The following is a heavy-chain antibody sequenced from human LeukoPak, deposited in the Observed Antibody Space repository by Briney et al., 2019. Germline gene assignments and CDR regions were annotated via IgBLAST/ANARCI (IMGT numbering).Heavy chain of an antibody. V-gene: IGHV3-21*04. D-gene: IGHD5-24*01. CDR1: GFTFSSYS. J-gene: IGHJ4*02. Sequence: PGGSLRLSCAASGFTFSSYSMNWVRQAPGKGLEWVSSISSSSSYIYYADSVKGRFTISRDNAKNSLYLQMNSLRAEDTAVYYCAKDRYRDGYNYEGGYFDYWGQGTLVTVSS. CDR3: AKDRYRDGYNYEGGYFDY. CDR2: ISSSSSYI.